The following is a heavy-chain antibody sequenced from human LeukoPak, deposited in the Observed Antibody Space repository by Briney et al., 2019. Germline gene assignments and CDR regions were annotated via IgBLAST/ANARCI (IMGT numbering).Heavy chain of an antibody. CDR1: GFTFSSYE. J-gene: IGHJ3*02. V-gene: IGHV3-48*03. Sequence: GGSLRLSCAASGFTFSSYELNWVRQAPGKGLEWVSYISDIGITQHYADSVKGRFTISRDNAKNSLYLQMNSLTAEDTAVYYCARDRSKVTAYDDALDIWGQGTMVIVSS. CDR2: ISDIGITQ. CDR3: ARDRSKVTAYDDALDI. D-gene: IGHD2-21*02.